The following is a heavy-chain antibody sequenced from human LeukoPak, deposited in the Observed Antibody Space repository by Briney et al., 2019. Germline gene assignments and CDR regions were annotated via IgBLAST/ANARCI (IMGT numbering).Heavy chain of an antibody. Sequence: ASVMVSCKASGYDFSRYDINWVRLAPGQGLEWMGWMNPNNGDTDYAQNFQGRVTMTRDTSMSTAYMELSSLRSDDTAVYFCARVEGPSIFGVVDYWGQGTLVTVSS. CDR1: GYDFSRYD. J-gene: IGHJ4*02. V-gene: IGHV1-8*01. D-gene: IGHD3-3*01. CDR2: MNPNNGDT. CDR3: ARVEGPSIFGVVDY.